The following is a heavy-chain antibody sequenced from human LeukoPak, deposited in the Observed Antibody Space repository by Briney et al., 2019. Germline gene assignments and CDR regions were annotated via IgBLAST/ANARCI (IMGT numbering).Heavy chain of an antibody. V-gene: IGHV1-2*02. CDR2: INPNSGDT. CDR1: GYTFTGYY. Sequence: GASVKVSCTASGYTFTGYYMHWVRQAPGQGLEWMGWINPNSGDTKYAQKFQGRVTMTRDTSISTAYMGVSRLTSDDTAIYYCARAGCGSGSHCADYYYGLDAWGQGTTVTVSS. CDR3: ARAGCGSGSHCADYYYGLDA. J-gene: IGHJ6*02. D-gene: IGHD3-10*01.